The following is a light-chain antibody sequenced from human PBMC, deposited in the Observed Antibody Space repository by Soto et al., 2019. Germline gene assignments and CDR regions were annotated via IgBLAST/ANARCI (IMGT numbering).Light chain of an antibody. Sequence: QSVLTQPPSASGTPGQRVTISCSGSSSNIGSNYVYWYQQLPGTAPKLLIYRNNQRPSGVPDRFSGSKSGTSASLAISGHRSEDEADYYCAAWDDSLSGWVFGGGTKLTV. CDR1: SSNIGSNY. J-gene: IGLJ3*02. V-gene: IGLV1-47*01. CDR2: RNN. CDR3: AAWDDSLSGWV.